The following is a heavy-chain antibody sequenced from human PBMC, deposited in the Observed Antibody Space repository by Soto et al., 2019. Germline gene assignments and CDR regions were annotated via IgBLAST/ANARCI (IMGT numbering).Heavy chain of an antibody. CDR2: IYPGDSDT. Sequence: GESLKSAGKGSGYSFTSYWIGWVRQMPGKGLEWMGIIYPGDSDTRYSPSFQGQVTISADKSISTAYLQWSSLKASDTAMYYCAREEGGGYDFPSYYYYGMDVWGQGTTVTVSS. CDR3: AREEGGGYDFPSYYYYGMDV. J-gene: IGHJ6*02. CDR1: GYSFTSYW. D-gene: IGHD5-12*01. V-gene: IGHV5-51*03.